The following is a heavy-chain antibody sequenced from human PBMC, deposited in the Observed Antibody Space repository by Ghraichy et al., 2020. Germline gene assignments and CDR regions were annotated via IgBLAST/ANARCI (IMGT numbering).Heavy chain of an antibody. CDR2: IKQDGSQK. CDR1: GFTFSSYW. CDR3: AREGENQLLSRFDP. V-gene: IGHV3-7*01. J-gene: IGHJ5*02. D-gene: IGHD2-2*01. Sequence: GGSLRLSCAASGFTFSSYWMSWVRQAPGKGLEWVANIKQDGSQKYYVDSVKGRFTISRDNAKNSLYLQMNSLRAEDTAVYYCAREGENQLLSRFDPWGQGTLVTVSS.